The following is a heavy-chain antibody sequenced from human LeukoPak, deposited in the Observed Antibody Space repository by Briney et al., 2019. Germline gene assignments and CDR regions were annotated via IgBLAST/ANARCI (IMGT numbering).Heavy chain of an antibody. CDR1: GFTFSSYA. CDR2: ISYDGSNK. D-gene: IGHD3-22*01. J-gene: IGHJ1*01. V-gene: IGHV3-30*01. Sequence: GGSLRLSCAASGFTFSSYAMHWVRQAPGKGLEWVAVISYDGSNKYYADSVKGRFTISRDNSKNTLYLQMNSLRAEDTAVYYCTSSGYYRPEYFQHWGQGTLVTVSS. CDR3: TSSGYYRPEYFQH.